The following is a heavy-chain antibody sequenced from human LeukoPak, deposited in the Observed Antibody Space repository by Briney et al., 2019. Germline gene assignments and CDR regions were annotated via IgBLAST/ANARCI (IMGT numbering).Heavy chain of an antibody. J-gene: IGHJ1*01. D-gene: IGHD2-15*01. CDR1: GFTFSSYS. Sequence: GGSLRLSCAASGFTFSSYSMNWVRQAPGKGLEWVSSISSSSYIYYADSVKGRFTISRDNAKNSLYLQMNSLRAEDTAVYYCARDGYCSGGSCYFEYFQHWGQGTLVTVSS. CDR3: ARDGYCSGGSCYFEYFQH. V-gene: IGHV3-21*01. CDR2: ISSSSYI.